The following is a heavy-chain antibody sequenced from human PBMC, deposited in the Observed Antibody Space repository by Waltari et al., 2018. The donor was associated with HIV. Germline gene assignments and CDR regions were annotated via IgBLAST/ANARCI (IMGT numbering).Heavy chain of an antibody. J-gene: IGHJ4*02. Sequence: EVQLVESGGGLVQPGGSLRLSCAASGFTFRSYGMNWVRQGPGKGMEWVSYISSSSSTIYYADSVKGRFTISRDNAKNSLYLQMNSLRDEDTAVYYCARGKATEAGLDYWGQGTLVTVSS. CDR1: GFTFRSYG. V-gene: IGHV3-48*02. D-gene: IGHD1-26*01. CDR2: ISSSSSTI. CDR3: ARGKATEAGLDY.